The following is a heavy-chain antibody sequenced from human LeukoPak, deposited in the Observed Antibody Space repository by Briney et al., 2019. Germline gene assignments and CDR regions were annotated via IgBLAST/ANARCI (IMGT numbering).Heavy chain of an antibody. CDR2: INHSGST. CDR1: GGSFSGYY. D-gene: IGHD5-24*01. J-gene: IGHJ4*02. V-gene: IGHV4-34*01. CDR3: ARGRSGYNRYFDY. Sequence: SETLSLTCAVYGGSFSGYYWSWIRQPPGKGLEWIGEINHSGSTNYNPSLKSRVTISVGTSKNQFSLKLSSVTAADTAVYYCARGRSGYNRYFDYWGQGTLVTVSS.